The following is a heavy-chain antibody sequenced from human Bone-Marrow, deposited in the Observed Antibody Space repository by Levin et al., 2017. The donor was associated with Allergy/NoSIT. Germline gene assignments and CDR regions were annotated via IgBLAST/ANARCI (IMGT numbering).Heavy chain of an antibody. Sequence: HTGGSLRLSCAASGFTSGSTFNNYAMRWVRQAPGQGLEWVSAIEGSGDSAIYADSVTGRFTVSRDNSKNTLYLRINSLRAEDTAVYYCAKDHYGTCSYHYMDVWGKGTTVTVSS. CDR2: IEGSGDSA. D-gene: IGHD3-10*01. J-gene: IGHJ6*03. V-gene: IGHV3-23*01. CDR1: GFTSGSTFNNYA. CDR3: AKDHYGTCSYHYMDV.